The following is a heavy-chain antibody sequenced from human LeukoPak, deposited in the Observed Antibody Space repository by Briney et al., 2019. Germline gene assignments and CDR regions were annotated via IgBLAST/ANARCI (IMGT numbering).Heavy chain of an antibody. Sequence: PGGSLRLSCAASGFTFSNDGMHWVRQAPGRGLEWVALISYDGSDKHYADSVKGRFTVSRDNSKNTLYLQMNSLSRDDTAVYYCVGVGGYDSSCFLDYWGQGTLVTVSS. D-gene: IGHD3-22*01. CDR3: VGVGGYDSSCFLDY. CDR2: ISYDGSDK. V-gene: IGHV3-30*03. J-gene: IGHJ4*02. CDR1: GFTFSNDG.